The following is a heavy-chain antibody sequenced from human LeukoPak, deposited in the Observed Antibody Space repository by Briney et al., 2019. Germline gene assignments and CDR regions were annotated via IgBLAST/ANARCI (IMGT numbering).Heavy chain of an antibody. J-gene: IGHJ4*02. D-gene: IGHD3-3*01. CDR2: ISGSGGST. CDR3: ARWPLTVLLTIFGVATPYFDY. CDR1: GFTFSSYA. V-gene: IGHV3-23*01. Sequence: PGGSLRLSCAASGFTFSSYAMSWVHQAPGKGLEWVSAISGSGGSTYYADSVKGRFTISRDNSKNTLYLQMNSLRAEDTAVYYCARWPLTVLLTIFGVATPYFDYWGQGTLVTVSS.